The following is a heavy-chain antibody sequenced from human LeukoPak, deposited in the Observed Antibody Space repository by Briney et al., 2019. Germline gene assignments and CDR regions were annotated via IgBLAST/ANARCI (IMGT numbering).Heavy chain of an antibody. CDR2: ISTDGTST. Sequence: GGSLRLSCAASGFTFSSHLMYWLRHAPGKGLVCVSRISTDGTSTSYADSVKGRFIISRDNAKNTLYLQMNSLRAEDTAVYYCANSLTSGFWGQGTLVTVSS. J-gene: IGHJ4*02. CDR3: ANSLTSGF. V-gene: IGHV3-74*01. D-gene: IGHD2-21*01. CDR1: GFTFSSHL.